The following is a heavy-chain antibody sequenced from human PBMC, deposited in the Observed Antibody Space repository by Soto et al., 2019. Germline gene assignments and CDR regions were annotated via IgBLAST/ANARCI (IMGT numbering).Heavy chain of an antibody. CDR3: AGIGYCSSASCGYFDY. CDR2: IDWDDDK. CDR1: GFSLSTSGMC. J-gene: IGHJ4*02. D-gene: IGHD2-2*03. V-gene: IGHV2-70*11. Sequence: SGPTLGNPTQTLTLTCTASGFSLSTSGMCVSWIRQPPGKALEWLARIDWDDDKYYSTSLKTRLTISKDTSANQVVLTMTNMDPVDTATYYCAGIGYCSSASCGYFDYWGQGTLVTVS.